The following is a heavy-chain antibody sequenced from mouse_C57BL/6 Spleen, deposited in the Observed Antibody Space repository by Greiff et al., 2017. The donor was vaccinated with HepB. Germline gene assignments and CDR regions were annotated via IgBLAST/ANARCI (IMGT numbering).Heavy chain of an antibody. V-gene: IGHV5-17*01. CDR1: GFTFSDYG. D-gene: IGHD1-1*01. Sequence: EVNLVDSGGGLVKPGGSLKLSCAASGFTFSDYGMHWVRQAPEKGLEWVAYISSGSSTIYYADTVKGRFTISRDNAKNTLFLQMTSLRSEDTAMYYCARITTEGYYAMDYWGQGTSVTVSS. CDR2: ISSGSSTI. CDR3: ARITTEGYYAMDY. J-gene: IGHJ4*01.